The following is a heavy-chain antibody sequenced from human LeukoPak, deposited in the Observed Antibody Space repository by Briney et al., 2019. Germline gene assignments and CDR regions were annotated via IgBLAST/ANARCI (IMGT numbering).Heavy chain of an antibody. V-gene: IGHV1-3*03. D-gene: IGHD6-19*01. CDR2: INTGNGNT. CDR1: EYTFTSYA. Sequence: ASVKVSCKASEYTFTSYAMHWVRQAPGQRLEWMGRINTGNGNTKYSQEFQGRVTITRDTSASTAYMELRSLRSEDTAVYYCATWRLVRLPLNDAFDIWGQGTMVTVSS. CDR3: ATWRLVRLPLNDAFDI. J-gene: IGHJ3*02.